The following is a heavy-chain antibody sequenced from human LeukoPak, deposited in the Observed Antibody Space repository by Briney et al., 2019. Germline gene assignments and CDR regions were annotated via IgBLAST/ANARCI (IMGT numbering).Heavy chain of an antibody. CDR1: GFTHDEFA. J-gene: IGHJ6*03. V-gene: IGHV3-9*01. CDR2: ISYNSGSV. CDR3: AKETRDYYYYMDV. Sequence: GGSLRLSCAASGFTHDEFAVHWLRHAPGKGLEWVSGISYNSGSVAYADSVTGRFTISRDQAKNSLYLQMNGLRPEETALYYCAKETRDYYYYMDVWGTGTTVTVSS.